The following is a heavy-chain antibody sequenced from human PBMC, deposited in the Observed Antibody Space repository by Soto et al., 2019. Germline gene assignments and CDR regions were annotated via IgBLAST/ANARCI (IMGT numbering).Heavy chain of an antibody. Sequence: QVQLVQSGAEVKKPGSSVKVSCKASGGTFSSYAISWVRQAPGQGLEWMGGIIPIFGTANYAQKFQGRVTITADESTSTAYMELSSLRSEYTAVYYCARGESIAVAGTYYYYGMDVWGQGTTVTVSS. V-gene: IGHV1-69*01. D-gene: IGHD6-19*01. J-gene: IGHJ6*02. CDR2: IIPIFGTA. CDR1: GGTFSSYA. CDR3: ARGESIAVAGTYYYYGMDV.